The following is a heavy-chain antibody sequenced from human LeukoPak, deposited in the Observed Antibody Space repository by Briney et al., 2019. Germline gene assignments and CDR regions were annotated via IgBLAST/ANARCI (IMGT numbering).Heavy chain of an antibody. CDR3: ARATAGKHYFGF. CDR2: IYYSGST. D-gene: IGHD6-13*01. CDR1: GGSISSGAYY. J-gene: IGHJ4*02. Sequence: SETLSLTCTVSGGSISSGAYYWSWIRQHPGKGLEWIGYIYYSGSTYYNPSLKSRVTISIDTSRNQFSLNLSSVTAADTAVYYCARATAGKHYFGFWGQGTLVTVSS. V-gene: IGHV4-31*03.